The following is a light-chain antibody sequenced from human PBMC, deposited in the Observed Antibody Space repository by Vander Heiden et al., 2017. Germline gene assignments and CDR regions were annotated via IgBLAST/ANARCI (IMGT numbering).Light chain of an antibody. CDR3: MQALQTLMYT. J-gene: IGKJ2*01. Sequence: DIVMTQSPLSLPVTPGEPASISCRSSQSLLQSTGYNYVDWYLKKPGQSPQLLIYLGSNRASGVPDRFSGSGSGTDFTLKISRVEAEDVGVYYCMQALQTLMYTFGQGTKLEIK. CDR1: QSLLQSTGYNY. V-gene: IGKV2-28*01. CDR2: LGS.